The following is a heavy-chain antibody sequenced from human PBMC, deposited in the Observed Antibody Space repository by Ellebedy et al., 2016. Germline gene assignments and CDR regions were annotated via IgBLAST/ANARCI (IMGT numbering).Heavy chain of an antibody. CDR3: ARSRWLLHYFDY. CDR2: IYSGGST. V-gene: IGHV3-66*01. J-gene: IGHJ4*02. CDR1: GFTVSSNY. D-gene: IGHD3-22*01. Sequence: GESLKISXAASGFTVSSNYMSWVRQAPGKGLEWVSVIYSGGSTYYADSVKGRFTISRDNSKNTLYLQMNSLRAEDTAVYYCARSRWLLHYFDYWGQGTLVTVSS.